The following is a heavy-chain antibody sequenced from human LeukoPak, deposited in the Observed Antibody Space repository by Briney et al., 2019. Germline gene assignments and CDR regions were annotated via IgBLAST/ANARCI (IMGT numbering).Heavy chain of an antibody. V-gene: IGHV1-18*01. CDR3: ARVQGYRRFLEWVIPIDYYYGMDV. Sequence: LAASVKVSCKASGYTFTSYGISWVRQAPGQGLEWMGWISAYNGNTNYAQKLQGRVTMTTDTSTSTAYMELRSLRSDNTAVYYCARVQGYRRFLEWVIPIDYYYGMDVWGQGTTVTVSS. CDR2: ISAYNGNT. D-gene: IGHD3-3*01. CDR1: GYTFTSYG. J-gene: IGHJ6*02.